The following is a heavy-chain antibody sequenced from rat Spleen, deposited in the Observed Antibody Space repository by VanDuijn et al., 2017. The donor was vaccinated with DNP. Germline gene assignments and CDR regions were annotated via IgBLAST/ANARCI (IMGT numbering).Heavy chain of an antibody. D-gene: IGHD1-1*01. CDR1: GFTFNNYW. V-gene: IGHV5-31*01. CDR3: ARDGLQGGGWFAY. CDR2: ITTTGGIT. J-gene: IGHJ3*01. Sequence: EVQLVESGGGLVRPGGSLKLSCAASGFTFNNYWMTWIRQVPGKGLEWVASITTTGGITYYPDSVKGRFTISRDNAKNTLYLQMNSLRSEDTATYYCARDGLQGGGWFAYWGQGTLVTVSS.